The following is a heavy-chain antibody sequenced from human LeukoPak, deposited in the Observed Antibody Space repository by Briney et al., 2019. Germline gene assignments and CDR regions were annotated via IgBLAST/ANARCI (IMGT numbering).Heavy chain of an antibody. D-gene: IGHD6-13*01. V-gene: IGHV3-30-3*01. CDR3: ARDSYSSSWYSYGGFDP. CDR1: GFTFSSYA. CDR2: ISYDGSNK. J-gene: IGHJ5*02. Sequence: GGSLRLCCAASGFTFSSYAMHWVRQATGKGLEWVAVISYDGSNKYYADSVKGRFTISRDNSKNTLYLQMNSLRAEDTAVYYCARDSYSSSWYSYGGFDPWGQGTLVTVSS.